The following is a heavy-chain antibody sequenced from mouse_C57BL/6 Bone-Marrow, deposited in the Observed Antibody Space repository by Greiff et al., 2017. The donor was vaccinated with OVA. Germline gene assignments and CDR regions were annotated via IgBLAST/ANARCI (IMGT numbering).Heavy chain of an antibody. Sequence: VQLQQPGAELVKPGASVKLSCKASGYTFTSYWMQWVKQRPGQGLEWIGEIDPSDSYTNYNQKFKGKATLTVDTSSSTAYMQLSSLTSEDSAVYYCAREGYYSNLYYAMDYWGQGTSVTVSS. CDR1: GYTFTSYW. V-gene: IGHV1-50*01. CDR3: AREGYYSNLYYAMDY. J-gene: IGHJ4*01. D-gene: IGHD2-5*01. CDR2: IDPSDSYT.